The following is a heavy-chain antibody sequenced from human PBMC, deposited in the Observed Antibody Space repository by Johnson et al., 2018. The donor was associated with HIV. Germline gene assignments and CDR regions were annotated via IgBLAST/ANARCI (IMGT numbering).Heavy chain of an antibody. V-gene: IGHV3-66*01. CDR1: GFTVSSNY. Sequence: VQLVESGGGVVRPGGSLRLSCAASGFTVSSNYMSWVRQAPGKGLEWVSVIYSGGSTYYADSVKVRFTISRDNSKNTLYLQMNSLKTEDTAVYYCSTDYTYPRYSSSSDDAFDIWGQGTMVTVSS. CDR3: STDYTYPRYSSSSDDAFDI. D-gene: IGHD6-6*01. CDR2: IYSGGST. J-gene: IGHJ3*02.